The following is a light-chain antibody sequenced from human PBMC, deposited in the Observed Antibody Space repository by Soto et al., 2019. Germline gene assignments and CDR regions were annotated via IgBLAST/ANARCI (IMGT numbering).Light chain of an antibody. Sequence: PVTDSASTRSASVADRVTIXXRASQSISSWLAWYQQKPGKAPKLLIYDASSLESGVPSRFSGSGSGTEFTLTISSLQPEDFATYYCLQHNSYPLTSGGGGNVAIK. J-gene: IGKJ4*01. CDR3: LQHNSYPLT. CDR2: DAS. CDR1: QSISSW. V-gene: IGKV1-5*01.